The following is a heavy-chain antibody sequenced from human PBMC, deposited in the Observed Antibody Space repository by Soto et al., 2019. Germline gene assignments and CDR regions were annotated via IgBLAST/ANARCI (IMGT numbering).Heavy chain of an antibody. Sequence: QVQLVQSGAEVKKPGSSVKVSCKASGGIFNNYAISWVRQAPGQGLEWMGGIIPVFGTADYAQKFEGRVKITADEPTSTAYMGLSSLRSEDTAVYYCATGGGYYYDRSGHSAWFWGQGTLVTVSS. CDR1: GGIFNNYA. V-gene: IGHV1-69*01. D-gene: IGHD3-22*01. J-gene: IGHJ4*01. CDR3: ATGGGYYYDRSGHSAWF. CDR2: IIPVFGTA.